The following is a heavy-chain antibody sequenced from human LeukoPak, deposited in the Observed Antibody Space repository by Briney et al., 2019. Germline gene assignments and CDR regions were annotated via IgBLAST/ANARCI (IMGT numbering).Heavy chain of an antibody. J-gene: IGHJ4*02. CDR1: GGSFSGYY. D-gene: IGHD2-2*01. Sequence: KPSETLSLTCAVYGGSFSGYYWSWIRQPPGKGLEWIGEINHSGSTNYNPSLKSRVTISVDTSKNQFSLKLSSVTAADTAVYYCARLGSVYCSSTSCSSKNSDFDYWGQGTLVTVSS. CDR3: ARLGSVYCSSTSCSSKNSDFDY. V-gene: IGHV4-34*01. CDR2: INHSGST.